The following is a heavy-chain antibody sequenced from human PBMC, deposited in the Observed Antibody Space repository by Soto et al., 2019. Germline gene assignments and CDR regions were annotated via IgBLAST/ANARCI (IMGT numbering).Heavy chain of an antibody. CDR1: GYTFTSYY. J-gene: IGHJ3*01. V-gene: IGHV1-46*01. Sequence: GASVKVSCKASGYTFTSYYMHWVRQAPGQGLEWMGIINPSGGSTSYAQKFQGRVTMTRDTSTSTVYMELSSLKASDTAMYYCARDLDYGGNSEASDVWGQGTMVTVSS. D-gene: IGHD4-17*01. CDR3: ARDLDYGGNSEASDV. CDR2: INPSGGST.